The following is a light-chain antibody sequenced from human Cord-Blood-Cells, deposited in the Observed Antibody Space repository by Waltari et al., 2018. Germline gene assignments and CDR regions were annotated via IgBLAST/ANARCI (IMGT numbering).Light chain of an antibody. CDR2: AAS. J-gene: IGKJ1*01. Sequence: DIQMTQSPSSLSASVGASVTITCRASPGISNYLAWYQQKPGKVPKLLIYAASTLQAGVPSRFSGSGSGTDFTLTISSLQPEDVATYYCQKYNSAFWAFGQGTKVEIK. CDR1: PGISNY. V-gene: IGKV1-27*01. CDR3: QKYNSAFWA.